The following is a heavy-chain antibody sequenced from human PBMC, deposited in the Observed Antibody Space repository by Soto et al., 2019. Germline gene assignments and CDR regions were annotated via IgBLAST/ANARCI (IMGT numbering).Heavy chain of an antibody. V-gene: IGHV3-48*01. CDR3: AREYCSSTSCLNWFDP. D-gene: IGHD2-2*01. CDR2: ISSSSTI. CDR1: GFTFSSYS. J-gene: IGHJ5*02. Sequence: GGSLRLSCAASGFTFSSYSMNWVRQAPGKGLEWVSYISSSSTIYYADSVKGRLTISRDNAKNSLYLQMNSLRAEDTAVYYCAREYCSSTSCLNWFDPWGQGTLVTVSS.